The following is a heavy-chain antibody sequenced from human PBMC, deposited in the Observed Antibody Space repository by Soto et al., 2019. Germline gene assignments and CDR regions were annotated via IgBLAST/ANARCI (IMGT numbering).Heavy chain of an antibody. J-gene: IGHJ6*02. D-gene: IGHD2-15*01. CDR2: ISYDGSNK. V-gene: IGHV3-30*18. CDR1: GFTFSSYC. Sequence: GGSLRLSCAACGFTFSSYCMHWVRQAPGKGLEWVAVISYDGSNKYYADSVKGRFTISRDNSKNTLYLQMNSLRTEDTAMYYSAKGRYCSGGTCLNFYGMDVWGQGTTVAVSS. CDR3: AKGRYCSGGTCLNFYGMDV.